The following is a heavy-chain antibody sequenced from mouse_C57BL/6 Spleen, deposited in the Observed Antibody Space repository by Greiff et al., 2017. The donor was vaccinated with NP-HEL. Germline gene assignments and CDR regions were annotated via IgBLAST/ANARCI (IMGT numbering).Heavy chain of an antibody. J-gene: IGHJ2*01. CDR3: AIYDLSY. D-gene: IGHD2-12*01. V-gene: IGHV1-81*01. CDR1: GYTFTSYN. Sequence: QVQLKESGAELARPGASVKLSCKASGYTFTSYNISWVKQRTGQGLEWIGEIYPRSGNTYYNEKFKGKATLTADKSSSTAYMELRSLTSEDSAVYFCAIYDLSYWGQGTTLTVSS. CDR2: IYPRSGNT.